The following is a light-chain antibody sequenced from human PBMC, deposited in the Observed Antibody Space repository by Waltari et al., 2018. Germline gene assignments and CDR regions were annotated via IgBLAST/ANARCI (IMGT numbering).Light chain of an antibody. CDR3: QQRRTWPSIT. V-gene: IGKV3-11*01. J-gene: IGKJ5*01. CDR2: DAS. Sequence: EIVLTQSPATLSLSPGQRGTLSCRASQSVGGNLAWYQQKPGQAPRLLIYDASNGATGIPARFSGSGSGTDFTLTISSLEPEDFAVYYCQQRRTWPSITFGQGTRLDI. CDR1: QSVGGN.